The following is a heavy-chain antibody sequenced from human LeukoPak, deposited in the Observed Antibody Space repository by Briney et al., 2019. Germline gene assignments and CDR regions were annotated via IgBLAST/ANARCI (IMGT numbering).Heavy chain of an antibody. V-gene: IGHV3-7*03. CDR3: ARDWFDGDYDRFDY. Sequence: GGSLRLSCAVSGFTFSSYWMSWFRQAPGKGLEWVANINQDGSKKFSVDSVKGRFTISRDNAKNSLSLQMNSLRVEDTAVYYCARDWFDGDYDRFDYWGQGTLVTVSS. CDR2: INQDGSKK. D-gene: IGHD4-17*01. CDR1: GFTFSSYW. J-gene: IGHJ4*02.